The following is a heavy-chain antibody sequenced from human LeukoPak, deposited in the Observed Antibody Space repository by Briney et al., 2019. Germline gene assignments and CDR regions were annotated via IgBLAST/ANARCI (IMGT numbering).Heavy chain of an antibody. Sequence: SETLSLTCTVSGGSISSSSYYWGWIRQPPGKGLEWIGSIYYSGSTYYNPSLKSRVTISVDTSKNQFSLKLSSVTAADTAVYYCARVDPYYYDSSGYMDVWGKGTTVTVSS. CDR1: GGSISSSSYY. CDR2: IYYSGST. V-gene: IGHV4-39*07. J-gene: IGHJ6*03. CDR3: ARVDPYYYDSSGYMDV. D-gene: IGHD3-22*01.